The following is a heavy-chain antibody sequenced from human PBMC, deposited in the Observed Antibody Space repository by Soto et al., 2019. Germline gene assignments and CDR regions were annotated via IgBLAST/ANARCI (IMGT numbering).Heavy chain of an antibody. CDR2: IYYSGST. Sequence: SETLSLTCTVSGGSISSYYWSWIRQPPGKGLEWIGYIYYSGSTNYNPSLKSRVTISVDTSKNQFSLKLSSVTAADTAVYYCARLPDSYSSSWYYFDYWGQGTLVTVSS. CDR1: GGSISSYY. J-gene: IGHJ4*02. V-gene: IGHV4-59*01. D-gene: IGHD6-13*01. CDR3: ARLPDSYSSSWYYFDY.